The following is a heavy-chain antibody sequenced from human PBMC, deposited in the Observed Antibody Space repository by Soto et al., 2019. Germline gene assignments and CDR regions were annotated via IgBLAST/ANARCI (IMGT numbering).Heavy chain of an antibody. CDR2: DGVTT. D-gene: IGHD3-10*01. CDR1: GFGFKSYS. Sequence: EVQLLESGGGLVHPGESLGLSCAASGFGFKSYSTDGVTTYYADSVKGRFTISRDNSKNILYLHMNSLRAEDSAVYHCAKRAWRDSTGSSDYWGQGTLVTVSS. V-gene: IGHV3-23*01. CDR3: AKRAWRDSTGSSDY. J-gene: IGHJ4*02.